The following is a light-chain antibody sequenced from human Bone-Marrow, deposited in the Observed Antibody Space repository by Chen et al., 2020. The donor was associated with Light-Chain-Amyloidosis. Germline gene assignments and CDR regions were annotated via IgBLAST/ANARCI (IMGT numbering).Light chain of an antibody. J-gene: IGKJ4*01. CDR2: GSS. CDR1: QTMSSNY. Sequence: EIVLTQSPGTLSLSPGEGANLSCRASQTMSSNYLTWYQQKFGQAPRLLIYGSSSRATGIPDRFTGNGSGTGFTLTFNRLEPEDFAMYYCQQYGTSPLTVGGGTEVEIK. V-gene: IGKV3-20*01. CDR3: QQYGTSPLT.